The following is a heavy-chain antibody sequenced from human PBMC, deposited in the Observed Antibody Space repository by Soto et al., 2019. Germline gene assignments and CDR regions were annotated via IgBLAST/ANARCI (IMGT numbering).Heavy chain of an antibody. CDR2: IIPILGIA. CDR1: GGTFSSYT. CDR3: ARGEGGRSVLMVYATDPYYYYYMDV. J-gene: IGHJ6*03. D-gene: IGHD2-8*01. Sequence: QVQLVQSGAEVKKPGSSVKVSCKASGGTFSSYTISWVRQAPGQGLEWMGRIIPILGIANYAEKFQGRGTITADKSTSTAYMEVSSLGSEDTAVYYGARGEGGRSVLMVYATDPYYYYYMDVWGKGTTVTVSS. V-gene: IGHV1-69*02.